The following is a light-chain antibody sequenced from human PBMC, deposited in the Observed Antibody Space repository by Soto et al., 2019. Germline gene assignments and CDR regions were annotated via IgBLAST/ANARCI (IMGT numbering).Light chain of an antibody. V-gene: IGKV3-11*01. CDR3: QQRSNWPTLT. Sequence: EIVLTQSPATLSLSPGERATLSCRASQSVSSYLAWYQHEPGQAPRLLIYDASNRATGLPARFSGSGSGTDLTLPISSLEPEDFAVYYCQQRSNWPTLTFGGGTKVQIK. CDR1: QSVSSY. CDR2: DAS. J-gene: IGKJ4*01.